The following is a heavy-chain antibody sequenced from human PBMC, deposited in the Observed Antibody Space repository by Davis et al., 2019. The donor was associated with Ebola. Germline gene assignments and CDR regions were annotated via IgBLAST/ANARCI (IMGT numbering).Heavy chain of an antibody. CDR3: AKDLFWWSASDV. J-gene: IGHJ6*02. D-gene: IGHD2-8*02. CDR1: HYDVGSNF. V-gene: IGHV3-53*01. Sequence: GESLKISCLASHYDVGSNFLSWVRQAPGKGLEWISLISNTGTTYYIESVRGRFTISRDDSKNTLFLQMNSLRGEDTAVYYCAKDLFWWSASDVWGQGTTVVVS. CDR2: ISNTGTT.